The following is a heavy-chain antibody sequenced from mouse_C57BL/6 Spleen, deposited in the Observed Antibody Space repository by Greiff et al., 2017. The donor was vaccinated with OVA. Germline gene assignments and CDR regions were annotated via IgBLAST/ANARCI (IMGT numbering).Heavy chain of an antibody. CDR2: IDPNDSST. CDR1: GYTFTSYW. CDR3: ARLGTTVPYAMDY. Sequence: QVQLQQPGAELVMPGASVKLSCKASGYTFTSYWMHWVQQRPGKGLEWIGEIDPNDSSTNYNQKFKGKSTLTVDKSSRTAYMQLSSLTSEDSAVYYCARLGTTVPYAMDYWGQGTSVTVSS. D-gene: IGHD1-1*01. V-gene: IGHV1-69*01. J-gene: IGHJ4*01.